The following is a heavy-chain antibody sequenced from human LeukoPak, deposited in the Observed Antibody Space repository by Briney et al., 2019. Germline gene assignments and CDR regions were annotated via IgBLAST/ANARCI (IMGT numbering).Heavy chain of an antibody. D-gene: IGHD3-10*01. J-gene: IGHJ5*02. CDR2: VNPNSGNT. Sequence: GASVKVSCKASGYTFTSYDINWVRQATGQGLEWMGWVNPNSGNTGYAQKFQGRVTMTRNTSISTAYMELSSLRSEDTAVYYCARRAPYRYYYGSGNPFDPWGQGTLVTVSS. CDR1: GYTFTSYD. CDR3: ARRAPYRYYYGSGNPFDP. V-gene: IGHV1-8*01.